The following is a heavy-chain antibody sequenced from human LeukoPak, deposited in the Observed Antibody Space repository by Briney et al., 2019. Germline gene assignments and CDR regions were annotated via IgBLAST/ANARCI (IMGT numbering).Heavy chain of an antibody. CDR1: GFTFSSYE. CDR2: ISSSGSTI. J-gene: IGHJ4*02. Sequence: GGSLRLSCAASGFTFSSYEMNWVRQAPGKGLEWVSYISSSGSTIYYADSVKGRFTISRDNAKNSLYLQMNSLRAEDTAVYYCARLYSLLVDYWGQGTLVTVSS. D-gene: IGHD2-21*02. CDR3: ARLYSLLVDY. V-gene: IGHV3-48*03.